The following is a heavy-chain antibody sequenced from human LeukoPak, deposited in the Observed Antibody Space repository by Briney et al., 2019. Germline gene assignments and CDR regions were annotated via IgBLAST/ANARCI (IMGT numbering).Heavy chain of an antibody. J-gene: IGHJ4*02. D-gene: IGHD3-9*01. Sequence: SVKVSFKASGGTFSDYVISCVRQAPGQGLNWMGGISPLLGASKHTQNFHDRVTITADESTTTAYMELSDLRSADTAVYYCATYDVLTGFEYWGQGTLVTVSS. CDR2: ISPLLGAS. CDR3: ATYDVLTGFEY. V-gene: IGHV1-69*13. CDR1: GGTFSDYV.